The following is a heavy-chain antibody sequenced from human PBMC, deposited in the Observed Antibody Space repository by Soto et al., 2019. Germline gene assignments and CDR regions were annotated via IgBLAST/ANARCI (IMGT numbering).Heavy chain of an antibody. D-gene: IGHD2-15*01. Sequence: GGSLRLSCISSGFTFRTYTMNWVRQAPGKGLEWVSGIRGFSPYTFYAESVKGRFTISRDNAKSSLYLQMNSLRAEDTAVYYCARDRGYDAHDYYYNAMDVWGQGTTVTVSS. CDR1: GFTFRTYT. V-gene: IGHV3-21*01. J-gene: IGHJ6*02. CDR3: ARDRGYDAHDYYYNAMDV. CDR2: IRGFSPYT.